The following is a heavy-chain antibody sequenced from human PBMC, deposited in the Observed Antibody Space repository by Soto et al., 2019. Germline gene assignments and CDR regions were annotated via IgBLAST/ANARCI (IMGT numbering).Heavy chain of an antibody. Sequence: GGSLRLSCATSGFTFSSYSMNWVRQAPGMGLEWVSSISSSSRYIYYADSVRGRFTISRDNAKNSLYLQINSLRAEDTAVYYCARDRLVAATSAPPYCYYGMDVWGQGTTVTVS. J-gene: IGHJ6*02. V-gene: IGHV3-21*01. D-gene: IGHD2-15*01. CDR1: GFTFSSYS. CDR3: ARDRLVAATSAPPYCYYGMDV. CDR2: ISSSSRYI.